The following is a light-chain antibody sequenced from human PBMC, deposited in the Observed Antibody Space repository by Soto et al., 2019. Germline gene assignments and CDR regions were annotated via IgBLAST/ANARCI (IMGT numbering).Light chain of an antibody. CDR2: GAS. J-gene: IGKJ5*01. CDR1: QSVRTK. V-gene: IGKV3-15*01. CDR3: QQYNSWPPIT. Sequence: EIVMTQSPGTLSVSPGEGVTIFCRASQSVRTKLAWYQQRAGQAPRLLMYGASTRATGIPDRFSGSGSGTEFTLTISSLQSEDFAVYYCQQYNSWPPITFGQGTRLEIK.